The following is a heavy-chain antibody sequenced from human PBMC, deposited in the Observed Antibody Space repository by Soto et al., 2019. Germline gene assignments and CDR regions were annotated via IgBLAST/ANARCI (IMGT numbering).Heavy chain of an antibody. CDR1: GYTFRNFP. D-gene: IGHD3-22*01. Sequence: ASVKVSCKASGYTFRNFPMHWVRQAPGQRLEWMGWINAGNGNTKYSQRFQGRVTITRDTSASTAYMELSSLRSEDTAVYYCAREGYYYDSGGAFDFWGQGTLVTVSS. V-gene: IGHV1-3*01. CDR3: AREGYYYDSGGAFDF. J-gene: IGHJ4*02. CDR2: INAGNGNT.